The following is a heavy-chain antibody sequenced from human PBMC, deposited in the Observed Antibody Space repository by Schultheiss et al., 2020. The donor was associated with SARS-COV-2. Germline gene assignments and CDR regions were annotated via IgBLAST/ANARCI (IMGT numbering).Heavy chain of an antibody. CDR1: GGSISSYY. J-gene: IGHJ6*02. Sequence: SQTLSLTCTVSGGSISSYYWSWIRQPPGKGLEWIGYIYYSGSTNYNPSLKSRVTISVGTSKNQFSLELTSMTPADTAVYYCAREFRYGMDVWGLGTAVTVSS. CDR3: AREFRYGMDV. V-gene: IGHV4-59*12. CDR2: IYYSGST.